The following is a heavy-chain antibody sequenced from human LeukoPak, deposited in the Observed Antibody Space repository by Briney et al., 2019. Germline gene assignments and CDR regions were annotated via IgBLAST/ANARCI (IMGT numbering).Heavy chain of an antibody. Sequence: GGSLRLSCAASGFTFSSYAMNWVRQAPGKGLEWVSYISSSSSTIYYADSVKGRFTISRDNAKNSLYLQTNSLRAEDTAVYYCARAQYYSDSTGYYYLHYWGQGTLVTVSS. CDR2: ISSSSSTI. CDR3: ARAQYYSDSTGYYYLHY. CDR1: GFTFSSYA. J-gene: IGHJ4*02. V-gene: IGHV3-48*01. D-gene: IGHD3-22*01.